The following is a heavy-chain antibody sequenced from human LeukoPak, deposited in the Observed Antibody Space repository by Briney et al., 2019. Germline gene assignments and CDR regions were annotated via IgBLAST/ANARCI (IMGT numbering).Heavy chain of an antibody. D-gene: IGHD2-2*02. J-gene: IGHJ5*02. V-gene: IGHV1-8*01. CDR3: ARALLYVNWFDP. CDR2: MNPNSGNT. CDR1: GYTFTSYD. Sequence: ASVKVSCKASGYTFTSYDINWVRQATGQGLEWMGWMNPNSGNTGYAQKFQGRVTMIRNTSISTAYMELSSLRSEDTAVYYCARALLYVNWFDPWGQGTLVTVSS.